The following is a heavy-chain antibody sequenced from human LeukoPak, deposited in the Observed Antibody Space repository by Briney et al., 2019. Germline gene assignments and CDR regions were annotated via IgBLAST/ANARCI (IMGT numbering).Heavy chain of an antibody. CDR3: ARLIRGFSSAY. CDR1: GVTFRSYE. V-gene: IGHV3-48*03. J-gene: IGHJ4*01. D-gene: IGHD5-18*01. Sequence: GGSLRLSCAASGVTFRSYEMNWVRQAPGKGLEWISHINSGGQTIHYADSVKGRFTISRDNAKNSLYLQMNSLRADDTAVYYCARLIRGFSSAYWGHGTLVTVSS. CDR2: INSGGQTI.